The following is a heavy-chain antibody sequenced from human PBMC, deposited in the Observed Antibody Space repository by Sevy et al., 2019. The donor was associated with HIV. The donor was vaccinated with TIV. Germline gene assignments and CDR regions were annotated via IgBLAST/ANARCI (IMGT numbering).Heavy chain of an antibody. CDR3: ARVRFGELYNNWFDP. V-gene: IGHV4-31*03. D-gene: IGHD3-10*01. J-gene: IGHJ5*02. CDR1: GGSISSGGYY. CDR2: IYYSGST. Sequence: SETLSLTCTVSGGSISSGGYYWSWIRQHPGKGLEWIGYIYYSGSTYYNPSLKSRVTISVDTSKNHFSLKLSSVTAADTAVYYCARVRFGELYNNWFDPWGQGTLVTVSS.